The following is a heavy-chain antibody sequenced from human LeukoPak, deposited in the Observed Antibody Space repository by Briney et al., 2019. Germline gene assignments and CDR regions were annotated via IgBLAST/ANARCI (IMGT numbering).Heavy chain of an antibody. Sequence: PGRSLRLSCAASGFTFSSYGMHWVRQAPGKGLEGVAVISYDGSNKYYADSVKGRFTISRDNSKNTLYLQMNSLRAEDTAGYYCAKGYDFWSDYWGQGTLVTVSS. V-gene: IGHV3-30*18. CDR1: GFTFSSYG. CDR2: ISYDGSNK. J-gene: IGHJ4*02. CDR3: AKGYDFWSDY. D-gene: IGHD3-3*01.